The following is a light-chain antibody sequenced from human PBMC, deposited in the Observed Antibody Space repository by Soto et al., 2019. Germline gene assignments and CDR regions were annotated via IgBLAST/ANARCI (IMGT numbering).Light chain of an antibody. CDR1: SGSVSASHY. Sequence: QAVVTQEPSFSASPGRTVTLTCGLSSGSVSASHYPGWYQQTPGQAPRTLIDNTSTRSSGIPDRFSGSILGNKAALTITGTQTDDDSDYYCLLYMGGGIWVFGGGTKLTVL. CDR2: NTS. J-gene: IGLJ3*02. V-gene: IGLV8-61*01. CDR3: LLYMGGGIWV.